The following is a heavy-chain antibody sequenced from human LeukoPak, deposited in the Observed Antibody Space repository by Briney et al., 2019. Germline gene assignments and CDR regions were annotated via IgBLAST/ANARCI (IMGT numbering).Heavy chain of an antibody. J-gene: IGHJ4*02. D-gene: IGHD2-8*01. CDR1: GFTFSSYA. Sequence: GGSLRLSCAASGFTFSSYAMSWVRQAPGKGLEWVSAISGSGGSTYYADSVKGRFTTSRDNSKNTLYLQMNSLRAEDTAVYYCXKIXHEAVYYFDYWGQGTLVTVSS. V-gene: IGHV3-23*01. CDR3: XKIXHEAVYYFDY. CDR2: ISGSGGST.